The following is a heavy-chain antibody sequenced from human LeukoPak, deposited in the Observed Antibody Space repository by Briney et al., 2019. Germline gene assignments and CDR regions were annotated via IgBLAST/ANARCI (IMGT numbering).Heavy chain of an antibody. V-gene: IGHV3-74*01. CDR1: GFTFRRNW. Sequence: GGSLRLSCAASGFTFRRNWMHWVRQAPGKGLVWVSRINSDGSVTDYADSVKGRFTISRDNGKKTLYLHMDSLRAEDTAVYYCVRPSESWLGQGLWGQGTLVTVSS. CDR2: INSDGSVT. J-gene: IGHJ4*02. CDR3: VRPSESWLGQGL. D-gene: IGHD6-25*01.